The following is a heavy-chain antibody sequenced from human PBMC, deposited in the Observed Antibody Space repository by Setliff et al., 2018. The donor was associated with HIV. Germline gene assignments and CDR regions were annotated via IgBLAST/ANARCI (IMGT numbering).Heavy chain of an antibody. V-gene: IGHV4-34*01. CDR1: GGSFSGYY. J-gene: IGHJ4*02. D-gene: IGHD5-18*01. Sequence: SETLSLTCAVYGGSFSGYYWSWIRQPPGKGLECIGEINHSGSTNHNPSLKSRVTISVDTSKKQFSLRLSSVTAADTAVYYCARGTWIQLSALALFDYWGQGTLVTVS. CDR3: ARGTWIQLSALALFDY. CDR2: INHSGST.